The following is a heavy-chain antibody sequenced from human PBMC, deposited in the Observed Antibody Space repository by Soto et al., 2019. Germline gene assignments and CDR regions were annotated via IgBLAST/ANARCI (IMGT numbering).Heavy chain of an antibody. CDR2: INPNGGST. J-gene: IGHJ5*01. CDR3: ARSSGGVFGIIIEGSNWFGS. D-gene: IGHD1-26*01. CDR1: EDTCTIYY. Sequence: ASVKVSCKAPEDTCTIYYINCVLQSPLQGLDWMGIINPNGGSTRYAQKFQGRVTFTRDTPASTVYLELRSLRSDDTAFYYCARSSGGVFGIIIEGSNWFGSWGQGTLVTVSS. V-gene: IGHV1-46*01.